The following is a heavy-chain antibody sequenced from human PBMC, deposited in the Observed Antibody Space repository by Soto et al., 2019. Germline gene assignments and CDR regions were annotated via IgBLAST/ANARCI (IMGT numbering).Heavy chain of an antibody. CDR2: IYYSGST. CDR1: GCSISSYY. Sequence: SETLSLTCTVSGCSISSYYWSWIRQPPGKGLEWIGYIYYSGSTNYNPSLKSRVTISVDTSKNQFSLKLSSVTAADTAVYYCARLYCTNGVCPIYYYYMDFWGKGTTVTVSS. V-gene: IGHV4-59*08. J-gene: IGHJ6*03. CDR3: ARLYCTNGVCPIYYYYMDF. D-gene: IGHD2-8*01.